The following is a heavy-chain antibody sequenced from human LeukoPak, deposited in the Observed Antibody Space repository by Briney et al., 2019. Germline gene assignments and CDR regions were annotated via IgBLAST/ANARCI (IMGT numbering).Heavy chain of an antibody. J-gene: IGHJ5*02. CDR3: ARDPLDSSGLMNWFDP. V-gene: IGHV3-23*01. CDR1: GFTFSTYA. CDR2: ISGSGGST. Sequence: GGSLRLSCAASGFTFSTYAMNWVRQAPGKGLELVSAISGSGGSTYYADSVKGRFTISRDNSKNTLYLQMNSLRTEDTAVYYCARDPLDSSGLMNWFDPWGQGTLVTVSS. D-gene: IGHD3-22*01.